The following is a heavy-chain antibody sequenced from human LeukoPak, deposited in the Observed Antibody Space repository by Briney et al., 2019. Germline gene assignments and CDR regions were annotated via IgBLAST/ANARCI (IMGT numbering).Heavy chain of an antibody. CDR3: ARVSGWNPLQAAHLDY. V-gene: IGHV4-38-2*02. D-gene: IGHD6-19*01. Sequence: SETLSLTCTVSGYSISSGYYWGWIRQPPGKGLEWIGSMYHSGSTYYNPSLKSRVTISVDTSKNQLSLKLSSVTAADTAVYYCARVSGWNPLQAAHLDYWGQGTLVTVSS. CDR2: MYHSGST. CDR1: GYSISSGYY. J-gene: IGHJ4*02.